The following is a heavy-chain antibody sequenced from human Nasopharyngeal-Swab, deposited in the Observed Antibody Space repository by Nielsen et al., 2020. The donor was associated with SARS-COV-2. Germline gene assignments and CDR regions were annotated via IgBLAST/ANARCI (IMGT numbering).Heavy chain of an antibody. CDR3: ATGYAYCGGDCFIDY. CDR2: FDPEDGET. V-gene: IGHV1-24*01. CDR1: GYTLTELS. J-gene: IGHJ4*02. D-gene: IGHD2-21*02. Sequence: ASVKVSCKVSGYTLTELSMHWVRQAPGKGLEWMGGFDPEDGETIYVQKFQGRVTMTEDTSTDTAYMELSSLRSEDTAVYYCATGYAYCGGDCFIDYWGQGTLVTVSS.